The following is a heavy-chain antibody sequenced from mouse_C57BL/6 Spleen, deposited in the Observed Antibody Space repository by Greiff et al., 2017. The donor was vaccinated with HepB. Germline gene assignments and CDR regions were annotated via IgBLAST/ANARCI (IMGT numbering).Heavy chain of an antibody. J-gene: IGHJ2*01. CDR3: ARISYGFSY. CDR2: IDPSDSYT. V-gene: IGHV1-69*01. CDR1: GYTFTSYW. Sequence: VHLVESGAELVMPGASVKLSCKASGYTFTSYWMHWVKQRPGQGLEWIGEIDPSDSYTNYNQKFKGKSTLTVDKSSSTAYMQLSSLTSEDSAVYYCARISYGFSYWGQGTTLTVSS. D-gene: IGHD1-1*01.